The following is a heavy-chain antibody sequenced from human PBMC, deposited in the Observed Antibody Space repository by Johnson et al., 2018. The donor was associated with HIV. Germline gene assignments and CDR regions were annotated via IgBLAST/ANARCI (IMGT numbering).Heavy chain of an antibody. CDR2: IRYDGSNK. V-gene: IGHV3-30*04. Sequence: QVQLVESGGGVIQPGRSLRLSCAASAFTFRTYSMHWVRQPPGKGLEWVAFIRYDGSNKYYADSVKGRFTISRDNSKNTLYLQMNSLRAEDTAVYYCARIRFLVGATSGAFDIWGQGTMVTVSS. D-gene: IGHD1-26*01. CDR1: AFTFRTYS. CDR3: ARIRFLVGATSGAFDI. J-gene: IGHJ3*02.